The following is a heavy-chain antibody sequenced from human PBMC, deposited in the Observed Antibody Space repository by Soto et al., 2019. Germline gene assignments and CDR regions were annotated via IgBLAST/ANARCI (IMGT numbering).Heavy chain of an antibody. D-gene: IGHD1-26*01. J-gene: IGHJ3*02. CDR3: ARVIVGASRNAFDI. Sequence: QVQLVQSGAGVKKPGSSVKVSCKASGGTFSSYTISWVRQAPGQGLEWMGRIIPILGIANYAQKFQGRVTITADKSTSTAYMELSSLRSEDTAVYYCARVIVGASRNAFDIWGQGKMVTVSS. CDR1: GGTFSSYT. V-gene: IGHV1-69*02. CDR2: IIPILGIA.